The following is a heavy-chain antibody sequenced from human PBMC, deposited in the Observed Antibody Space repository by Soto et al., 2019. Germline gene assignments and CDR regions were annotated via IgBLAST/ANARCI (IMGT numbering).Heavy chain of an antibody. D-gene: IGHD6-13*01. J-gene: IGHJ5*02. Sequence: SCPTLVNPTETLTLTCTVSGFSLSNARMGVSWIRQPPGKALEWLAHIFSNDEKSYSTSLKSRLTISKDTSKSQVVLTMTNMDPVDTATYYCARIRVAAAGTIGSWFDPWGQGTLVTVSS. CDR2: IFSNDEK. CDR1: GFSLSNARMG. V-gene: IGHV2-26*01. CDR3: ARIRVAAAGTIGSWFDP.